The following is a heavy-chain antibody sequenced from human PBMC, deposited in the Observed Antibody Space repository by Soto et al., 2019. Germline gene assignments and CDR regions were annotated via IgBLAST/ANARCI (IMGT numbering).Heavy chain of an antibody. Sequence: TGGSLRLSCAASGFTFTRYSMNWVRQAPGKGLEWVSSISSTTNYIYYADSMEGRFTVSRDNAKNSVYLEMNSLSAEDTAVYYCARESEDLTSNFDYWGQGTLVTVSS. V-gene: IGHV3-21*01. CDR1: GFTFTRYS. CDR3: ARESEDLTSNFDY. J-gene: IGHJ4*02. CDR2: ISSTTNYI.